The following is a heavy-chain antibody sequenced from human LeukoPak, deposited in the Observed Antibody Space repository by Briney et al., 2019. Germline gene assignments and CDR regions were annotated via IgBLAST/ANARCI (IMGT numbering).Heavy chain of an antibody. J-gene: IGHJ4*02. V-gene: IGHV1-69*05. CDR3: ARYSDRAHYGFFDY. CDR1: GGTFSSYA. CDR2: IIPIFGTA. Sequence: ASVKVSCKASGGTFSSYAISWVRQAPGQGLEWMGGIIPIFGTANYAQKFQGRVTITTDESTSTAYMELSSLRSEDTAVYYCARYSDRAHYGFFDYWGQGTLVTVSS. D-gene: IGHD3-16*01.